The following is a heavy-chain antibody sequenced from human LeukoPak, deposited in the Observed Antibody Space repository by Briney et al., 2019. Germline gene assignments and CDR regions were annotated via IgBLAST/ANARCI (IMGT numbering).Heavy chain of an antibody. J-gene: IGHJ6*03. CDR1: GGSISSYY. D-gene: IGHD3-16*01. CDR3: ARETSQKGAHYMDV. V-gene: IGHV4-59*01. CDR2: IYYSGST. Sequence: SETLSLTCTVSGGSISSYYWNWIRQPPGKGLEWIGNIYYSGSTNYNPSLKSRVTISVDTSKNQFSLKLTSVTAADTAVYYCARETSQKGAHYMDVWGKGTTVTISS.